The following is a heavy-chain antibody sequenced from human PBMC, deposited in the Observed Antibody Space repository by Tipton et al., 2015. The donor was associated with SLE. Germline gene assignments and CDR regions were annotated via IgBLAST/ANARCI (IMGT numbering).Heavy chain of an antibody. CDR1: GASISSNNFY. CDR3: ASLPVLTTQDDAFDI. J-gene: IGHJ3*02. CDR2: VYYSGNT. V-gene: IGHV4-39*07. D-gene: IGHD4-17*01. Sequence: TLSLTCTVSGASISSNNFYSGWIRQAPGKGLEWIGTVYYSGNTYYNPSLKSRITISVDTSKNQFSLKLSSVTAADTAVYYCASLPVLTTQDDAFDIWGQGTMVIVSS.